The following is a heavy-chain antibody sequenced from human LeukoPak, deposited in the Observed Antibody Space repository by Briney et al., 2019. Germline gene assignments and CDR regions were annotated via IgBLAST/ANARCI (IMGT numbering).Heavy chain of an antibody. CDR3: ARDGGSAMPFDY. D-gene: IGHD2-2*01. Sequence: GGSLRLSCAASGFTFSAYWMSWVRQAPGKGLEWVANIRQDGSDKYYVDSVKGRFTISRDNAKNSLYLQMNSLRAEDTAVYYCARDGGSAMPFDYWGQGTLVTVS. CDR1: GFTFSAYW. CDR2: IRQDGSDK. V-gene: IGHV3-7*01. J-gene: IGHJ4*02.